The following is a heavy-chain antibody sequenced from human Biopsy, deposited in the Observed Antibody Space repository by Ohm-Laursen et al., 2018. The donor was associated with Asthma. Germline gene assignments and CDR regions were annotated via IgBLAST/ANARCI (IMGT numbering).Heavy chain of an antibody. J-gene: IGHJ4*02. CDR2: VHSTGST. Sequence: SDTLSLTCTVSLGSINDYYWNWIRQFPGKGLEWIGYVHSTGSTRFNPSLKSRLTISVDTSVDQVSLKLTSVTAADTAVYYCVRATSTWSQSGPHYFDHWGQGTLVTVSS. V-gene: IGHV4-59*12. CDR3: VRATSTWSQSGPHYFDH. D-gene: IGHD6-13*01. CDR1: LGSINDYY.